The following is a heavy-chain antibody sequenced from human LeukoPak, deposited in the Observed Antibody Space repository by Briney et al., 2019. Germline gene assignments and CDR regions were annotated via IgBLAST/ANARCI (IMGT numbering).Heavy chain of an antibody. V-gene: IGHV5-51*01. CDR3: ATYSTGYYHFDY. CDR1: GSLFSNYW. D-gene: IGHD6-19*01. J-gene: IGHJ4*02. CDR2: IYPGDSDT. Sequence: GESLQISCKGSGSLFSNYWIGWVRPLPGKGLGWMGIIYPGDSDTRYSPTFQGQVTISVDKSIRTAYLQWSSLKASDTAMYYCATYSTGYYHFDYWGQGTLVTVSS.